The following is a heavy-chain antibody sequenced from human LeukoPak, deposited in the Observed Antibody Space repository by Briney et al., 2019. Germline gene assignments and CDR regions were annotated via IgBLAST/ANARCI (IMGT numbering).Heavy chain of an antibody. CDR1: GGSISSSGYY. Sequence: SETLSLTCTVSGGSISSSGYYWGWIRQPPGKGLEWIGSIYYSGSTYYNPSLKSRVTISVDTSKNQFSLKLSSVTAADTAVYYCARHPVPAAIDYWGQGTLVTVSS. CDR2: IYYSGST. CDR3: ARHPVPAAIDY. V-gene: IGHV4-39*01. D-gene: IGHD2-2*01. J-gene: IGHJ4*02.